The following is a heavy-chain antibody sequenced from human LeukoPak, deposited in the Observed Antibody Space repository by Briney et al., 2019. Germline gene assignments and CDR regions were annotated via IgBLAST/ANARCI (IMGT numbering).Heavy chain of an antibody. CDR2: ISPKRGDT. CDR3: ARGVATSRTSSFDY. Sequence: ASVKVSCKTSGYTFTDYYMHWVRQAPGQGLERMGWISPKRGDTKYAQKFQVRVTMTRDTSISTAYMELSSLRSDDTAVYYCARGVATSRTSSFDYWGQGTLVTVSS. D-gene: IGHD5-12*01. V-gene: IGHV1-2*02. J-gene: IGHJ4*02. CDR1: GYTFTDYY.